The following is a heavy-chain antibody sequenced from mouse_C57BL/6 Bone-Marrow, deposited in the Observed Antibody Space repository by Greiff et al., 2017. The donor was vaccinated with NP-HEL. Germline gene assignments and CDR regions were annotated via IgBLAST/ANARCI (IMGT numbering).Heavy chain of an antibody. J-gene: IGHJ3*01. CDR1: GYTFTSYG. D-gene: IGHD1-1*01. CDR2: IYPRSGNT. V-gene: IGHV1-81*01. CDR3: AREGIYYYGSPWFAY. Sequence: QVQLQQSGAELARPGASVKLSCKASGYTFTSYGISWVKQRTGQGLEWIGEIYPRSGNTYYNEKFKGKATLTADKSSSTAYIELRSLTSEDSAVYFCAREGIYYYGSPWFAYWGQGTLVTVSA.